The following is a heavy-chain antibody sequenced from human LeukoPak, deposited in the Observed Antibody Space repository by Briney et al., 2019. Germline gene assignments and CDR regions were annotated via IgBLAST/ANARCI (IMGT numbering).Heavy chain of an antibody. CDR1: GFDFSGFS. CDR3: ARPRGCGSARCNNFDY. CDR2: MDEYGSDI. V-gene: IGHV3-7*01. D-gene: IGHD2-2*01. J-gene: IGHJ4*02. Sequence: GGSLRLSCVVSGFDFSGFSMSWVRQAPGKGLEWVAIMDEYGSDIFYVESVKGRFIISRANARNSLYLQMNNLRAEDTAVYYCARPRGCGSARCNNFDYWGQGTLVTVSS.